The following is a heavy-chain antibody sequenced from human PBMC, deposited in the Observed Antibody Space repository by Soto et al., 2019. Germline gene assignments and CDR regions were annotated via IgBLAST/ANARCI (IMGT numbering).Heavy chain of an antibody. D-gene: IGHD3-10*01. CDR3: ARDRYYFGSGSESDGLDV. Sequence: GGSLRLSCAASGFTFSSYEMHWVRQPPGKRLEWVAVISYDGNNKYFADSVKGRFTISRDNSKNWLFLQMDSLRPEDTAVYYCARDRYYFGSGSESDGLDVWGQGTTVTVSS. CDR1: GFTFSSYE. V-gene: IGHV3-30-3*01. J-gene: IGHJ6*02. CDR2: ISYDGNNK.